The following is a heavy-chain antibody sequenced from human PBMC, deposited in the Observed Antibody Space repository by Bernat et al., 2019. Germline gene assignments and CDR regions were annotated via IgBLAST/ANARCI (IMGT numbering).Heavy chain of an antibody. Sequence: QVQLVESGGGVVQPGRSLRLSCAASGFTFSSYAMHWVRQAPGKGLEWVAVISYDGSNKYYADSVKGRFTISRDNSKNTLYLQMNSLRAEDTAVYYCARDLKAAAYINYGMDGWGQGTTVTVSS. D-gene: IGHD6-13*01. CDR1: GFTFSSYA. CDR2: ISYDGSNK. V-gene: IGHV3-30-3*01. CDR3: ARDLKAAAYINYGMDG. J-gene: IGHJ6*02.